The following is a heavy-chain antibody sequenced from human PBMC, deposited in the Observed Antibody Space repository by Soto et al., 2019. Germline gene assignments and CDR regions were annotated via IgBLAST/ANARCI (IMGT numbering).Heavy chain of an antibody. J-gene: IGHJ4*02. CDR3: VRDRSGSYLEGFDY. Sequence: EVQLVESGGGLVQLGGSRRLSCAASGFTFSSFWMTWVRQAPGKGLEWVANIKQDGSERYYVDSVKGRFPISRDKARNSLFLEMKSLRSEDNAIYSCVRDRSGSYLEGFDYWGQGTLVTVSS. CDR2: IKQDGSER. CDR1: GFTFSSFW. D-gene: IGHD1-26*01. V-gene: IGHV3-7*01.